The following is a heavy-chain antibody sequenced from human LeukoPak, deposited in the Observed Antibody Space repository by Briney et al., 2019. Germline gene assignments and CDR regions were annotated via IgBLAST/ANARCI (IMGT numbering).Heavy chain of an antibody. J-gene: IGHJ6*03. D-gene: IGHD3-10*01. CDR3: ARGGGGILKAYYSYMDV. Sequence: GGSLRLSCEVSRFSFSSYAMTWFRQAPGKGLEWVSAISGRGDRTSYADSVKGRVTISRDNSKNTLYLQMNSLRAEDTAVYYCARGGGGILKAYYSYMDVWGQGTTVTVSS. CDR2: ISGRGDRT. V-gene: IGHV3-23*01. CDR1: RFSFSSYA.